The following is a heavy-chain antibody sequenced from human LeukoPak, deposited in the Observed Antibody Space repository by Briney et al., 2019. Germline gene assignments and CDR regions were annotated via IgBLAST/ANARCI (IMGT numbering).Heavy chain of an antibody. CDR1: GGSISSSSYY. CDR2: IYYSGST. J-gene: IGHJ2*01. CDR3: ARMQGPRYFDL. V-gene: IGHV4-39*07. Sequence: SETRSLTCTVSGGSISSSSYYWGWIRQPPGKGREWIGSIYYSGSTYYNPSLKSRVTISVDTSKDQLSLKLSSVTAADTAVYYCARMQGPRYFDLWGRGTLVTVSS.